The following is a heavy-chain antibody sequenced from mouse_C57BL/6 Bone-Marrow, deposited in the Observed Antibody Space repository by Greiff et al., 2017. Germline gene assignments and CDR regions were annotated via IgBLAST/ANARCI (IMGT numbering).Heavy chain of an antibody. CDR3: ARLGGYYDGY. Sequence: VQLQQSGAELVKPGASVKLSCTASGFNMKVNYMNWVRQRPEQGLEWIGRIDPANGNTEYDPKFQGKATITADTSSNTAFLQLSSLTSADTAVYYCARLGGYYDGYWGQGTTLTVSS. J-gene: IGHJ2*01. V-gene: IGHV14-3*02. CDR1: GFNMKVNY. CDR2: IDPANGNT.